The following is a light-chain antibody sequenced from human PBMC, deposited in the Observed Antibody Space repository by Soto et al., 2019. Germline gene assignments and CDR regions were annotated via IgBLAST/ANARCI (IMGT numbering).Light chain of an antibody. CDR2: AAS. V-gene: IGKV1-6*01. Sequence: AIQVTQSPSSLSASVGDRVTISCRASQDIRSDLCWYQQEPGKAPKMLIFAASNLQSEVPSRFSGNASGTTFTLTISSLQPEDVATYYCLQDNTYPWTFGQGTKVDIK. CDR1: QDIRSD. J-gene: IGKJ1*01. CDR3: LQDNTYPWT.